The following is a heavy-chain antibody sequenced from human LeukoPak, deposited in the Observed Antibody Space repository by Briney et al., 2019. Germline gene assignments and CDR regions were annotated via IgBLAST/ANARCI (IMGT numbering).Heavy chain of an antibody. J-gene: IGHJ4*02. CDR3: ARGGRIALTPFDY. CDR2: IYYSGST. D-gene: IGHD2-21*01. CDR1: GGSFSGYY. Sequence: SETLSLTCAVYGGSFSGYYWSWIRQPPGKGLEWIGYIYYSGSTNYNPSLKSRVTISVDTFKNQFSLKLSSVTAADTAVYYCARGGRIALTPFDYWGQGTLVTVSS. V-gene: IGHV4-59*01.